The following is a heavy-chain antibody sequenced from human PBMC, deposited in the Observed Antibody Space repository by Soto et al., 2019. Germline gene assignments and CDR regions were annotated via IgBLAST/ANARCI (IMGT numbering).Heavy chain of an antibody. D-gene: IGHD2-2*02. Sequence: GGSLRLSCAASGFVFSSSWMTWVRQAPGKGLEWVANIKADGSELYYADSVKGRFTISRDNARNSLYLQMSSLRAEDTAVYYCARESLLKSIPIYRYFYYGMDVWGQGTTVTVSS. CDR2: IKADGSEL. CDR3: ARESLLKSIPIYRYFYYGMDV. V-gene: IGHV3-7*03. CDR1: GFVFSSSW. J-gene: IGHJ6*02.